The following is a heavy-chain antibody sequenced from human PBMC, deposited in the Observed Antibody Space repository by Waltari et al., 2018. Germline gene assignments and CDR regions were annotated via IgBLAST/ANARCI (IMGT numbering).Heavy chain of an antibody. Sequence: VQLVESGGGLVQPGGSLRLACAASGFTINNFAMTWVRQAPGKGLEWVSTISGSGSSTYYADSVKGRLTISRDNSKNTLHLQMNTLRAEDTAVYYCAKEMTTVTSGTDYWGQGTLVTVSS. CDR3: AKEMTTVTSGTDY. CDR1: GFTINNFA. V-gene: IGHV3-23*04. J-gene: IGHJ4*02. D-gene: IGHD4-17*01. CDR2: ISGSGSST.